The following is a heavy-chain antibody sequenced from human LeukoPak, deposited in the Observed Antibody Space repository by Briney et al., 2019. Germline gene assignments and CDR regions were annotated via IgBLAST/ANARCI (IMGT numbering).Heavy chain of an antibody. CDR2: IYHSGGT. V-gene: IGHV4-59*12. J-gene: IGHJ5*02. Sequence: PSETLSLTCTVSGGSISSYYWSWIRQPPGKGLEWIGYIYHSGGTYYNPSLKSRVTISVDRSKNQFSLKLSSVTAADTAVYYCARAYGSSWYSGDWFGPWGQGTLVTVSS. CDR3: ARAYGSSWYSGDWFGP. D-gene: IGHD6-13*01. CDR1: GGSISSYY.